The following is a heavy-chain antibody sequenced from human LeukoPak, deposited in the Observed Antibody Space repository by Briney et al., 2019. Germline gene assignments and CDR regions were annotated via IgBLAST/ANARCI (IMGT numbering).Heavy chain of an antibody. CDR1: GYTFTGYY. J-gene: IGHJ6*02. CDR3: ARDRGDYYDILTGYPGGMDV. CDR2: INPNSGGT. D-gene: IGHD3-9*01. V-gene: IGHV1-2*02. Sequence: GASVKLSCTASGYTFTGYYMHWVRHAPGQGLEWMGWINPNSGGTNYAQKFQGRVTTTRDTSISTAYMELSRLRSDDTAVYYCARDRGDYYDILTGYPGGMDVWGQGTTVTVSS.